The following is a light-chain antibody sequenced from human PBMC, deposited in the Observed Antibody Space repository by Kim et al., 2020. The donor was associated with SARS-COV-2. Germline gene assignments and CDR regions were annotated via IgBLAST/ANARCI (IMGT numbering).Light chain of an antibody. CDR3: MQDTHWPPT. CDR2: NVF. Sequence: DVVLTQSPPSLPVALGQPASISCRSTQSLVNSDGSSSLSWFQQRPGQSPRRLIYNVFKRDSGVPDRFSGAGSGADFILEISGIEAEDVGHYYCMQDTHWPPTFGGGTKVDIK. CDR1: QSLVNSDGSSS. J-gene: IGKJ4*01. V-gene: IGKV2-30*01.